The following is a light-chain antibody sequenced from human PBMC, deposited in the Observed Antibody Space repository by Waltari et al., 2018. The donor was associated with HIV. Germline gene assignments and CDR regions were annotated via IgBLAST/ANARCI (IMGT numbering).Light chain of an antibody. Sequence: QSVLTQPPSVSGAPGPRATIPCTGSSSNTGAGYDVHWYQQLPGPAPKLLIYANINRPSGVPDRFSGSKSGSSASLAITGLQAEDEAHYYCQSFDSSLTTSGVIFGGGTKLTVL. V-gene: IGLV1-40*01. J-gene: IGLJ2*01. CDR3: QSFDSSLTTSGVI. CDR1: SSNTGAGYD. CDR2: ANI.